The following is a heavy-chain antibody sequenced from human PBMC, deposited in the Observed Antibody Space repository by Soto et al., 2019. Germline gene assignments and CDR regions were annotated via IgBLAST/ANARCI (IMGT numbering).Heavy chain of an antibody. Sequence: SETLSLTCAVSGGSISSGGYSWSWIRQPPGKGLEWIGYIYHSGSTYYNPSLKSRVTISVDRSKNQFSLKLSSVTAADTVVYYCARASTTVTPLDYWGQGTLVTVSS. CDR1: GGSISSGGYS. CDR2: IYHSGST. V-gene: IGHV4-30-2*01. J-gene: IGHJ4*02. CDR3: ARASTTVTPLDY. D-gene: IGHD4-17*01.